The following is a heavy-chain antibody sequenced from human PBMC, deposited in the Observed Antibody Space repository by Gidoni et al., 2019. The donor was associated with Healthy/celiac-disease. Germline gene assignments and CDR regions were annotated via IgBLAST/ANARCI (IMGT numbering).Heavy chain of an antibody. J-gene: IGHJ4*02. CDR1: GGSIRSYY. CDR2: IYYSGST. D-gene: IGHD3-22*01. CDR3: ARQNYYDSSGYYYGYYFDY. V-gene: IGHV4-59*08. Sequence: QVQLQESGPGLVKPSETLSLTCTVSGGSIRSYYWSWIRQPPGKGLEWIGYIYYSGSTNYNPSLKSRVTISVDTSKNQFSLKLSSVTAADTAVYYCARQNYYDSSGYYYGYYFDYWGQGTLVTVSS.